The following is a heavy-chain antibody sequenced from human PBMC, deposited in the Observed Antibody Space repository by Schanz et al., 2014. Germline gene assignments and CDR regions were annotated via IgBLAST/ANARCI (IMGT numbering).Heavy chain of an antibody. V-gene: IGHV4-59*08. D-gene: IGHD1-26*01. Sequence: QVQLQESGPGLVKPSETLSLTCSVSGGDIGNYYWSWIRQPPGKGLEWIGYIHQSGGTNYNPSLKSRVTILVDPSKTQFSRRLTLLTAADTAVYYCARGPRLVDQREYWYFDLWGRGTLVTVSS. CDR2: IHQSGGT. J-gene: IGHJ2*01. CDR1: GGDIGNYY. CDR3: ARGPRLVDQREYWYFDL.